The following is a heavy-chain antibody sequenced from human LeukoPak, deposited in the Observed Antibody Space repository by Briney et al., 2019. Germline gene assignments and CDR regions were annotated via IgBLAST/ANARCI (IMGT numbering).Heavy chain of an antibody. CDR3: ARSITIFGAVYYMDV. D-gene: IGHD3-3*01. CDR1: GGTFSSYA. CDR2: IIPIFGTA. J-gene: IGHJ6*03. Sequence: SVKVSCKASGGTFSSYAISWVRQAPGQGLEWMGRIIPIFGTANYAQKFQGRVTITTDESTSTAYMELSSLRSEDTAVYYCARSITIFGAVYYMDVWGKGTTVTVSS. V-gene: IGHV1-69*05.